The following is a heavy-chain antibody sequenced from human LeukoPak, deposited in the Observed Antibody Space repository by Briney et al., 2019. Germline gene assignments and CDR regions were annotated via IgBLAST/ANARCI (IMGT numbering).Heavy chain of an antibody. CDR1: GGSISTSNYY. Sequence: SETLSLTRTVSGGSISTSNYYWGWVRQPPGKGLEWIGNIFYSGSTYYSPSLRSRVTISLDTSRNQFSLKLNSVTAADTAVYYCARGRYDYVWGSYRYEFDYWGQGTLVTVSS. D-gene: IGHD3-16*02. J-gene: IGHJ4*02. CDR3: ARGRYDYVWGSYRYEFDY. CDR2: IFYSGST. V-gene: IGHV4-39*07.